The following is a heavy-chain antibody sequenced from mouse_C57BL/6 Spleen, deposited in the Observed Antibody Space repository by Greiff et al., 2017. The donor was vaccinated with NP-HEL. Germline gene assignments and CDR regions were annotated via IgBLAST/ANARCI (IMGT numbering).Heavy chain of an antibody. CDR3: ARMAAQATVDY. CDR2: INPSSGYT. Sequence: VQLQQSGAELAKPGASVKLSCKASGYTFTSYWMHWVKQRPGQGLEWIGYINPSSGYTKYNQKFKDKATLTADKSSSTAYMELRSLTSEDSAVYYCARMAAQATVDYWGQGTTLTVSS. D-gene: IGHD3-2*02. CDR1: GYTFTSYW. J-gene: IGHJ2*01. V-gene: IGHV1-7*01.